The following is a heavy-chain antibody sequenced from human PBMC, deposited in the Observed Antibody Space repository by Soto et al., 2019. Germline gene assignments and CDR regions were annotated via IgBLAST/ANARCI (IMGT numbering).Heavy chain of an antibody. D-gene: IGHD5-18*01. CDR3: TRPTAMGDY. CDR2: IRSKANSYAT. Sequence: EVQLVESGGGLVQPGGSLKLSCAASGFTFSGSAMHWVRQASGKGLEWVGRIRSKANSYATAYAASVKGRFTISRDDSKNTAYLQMTSLKTEDTAVYYCTRPTAMGDYWGQGTLVTVSS. V-gene: IGHV3-73*01. J-gene: IGHJ4*02. CDR1: GFTFSGSA.